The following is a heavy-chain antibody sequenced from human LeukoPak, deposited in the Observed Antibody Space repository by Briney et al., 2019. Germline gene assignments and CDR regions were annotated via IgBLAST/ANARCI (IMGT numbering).Heavy chain of an antibody. CDR2: FDPEHGET. V-gene: IGHV1-24*01. Sequence: ASVKVSCKVSGYTLNELSMHWVRQAPGKGLEWMGGFDPEHGETIYAQKFQGRVTMTEDTSTDTAYMELSSLGSEDTAVYYCATDLISNTYYYDSSGYSLGYWGQGTLVTVSS. CDR3: ATDLISNTYYYDSSGYSLGY. D-gene: IGHD3-22*01. CDR1: GYTLNELS. J-gene: IGHJ4*02.